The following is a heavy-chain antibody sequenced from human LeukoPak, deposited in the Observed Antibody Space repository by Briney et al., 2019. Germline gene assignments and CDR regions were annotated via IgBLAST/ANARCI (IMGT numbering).Heavy chain of an antibody. V-gene: IGHV4-59*01. CDR1: GGSISSYY. CDR2: IYYSGST. Sequence: SETLPLTCTVSGGSISSYYWSWIRQPPGKGLEWIGYIYYSGSTNYNPSLKSRVTISVDTSKNQFSLKLSSVTAADTAVYYCARAFGGGWGSYREFDYWGQGTLVTVSS. J-gene: IGHJ4*02. D-gene: IGHD3-16*02. CDR3: ARAFGGGWGSYREFDY.